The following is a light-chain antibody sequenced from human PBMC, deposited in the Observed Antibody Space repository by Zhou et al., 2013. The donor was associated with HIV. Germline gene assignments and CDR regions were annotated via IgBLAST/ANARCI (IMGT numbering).Light chain of an antibody. CDR3: LQHYANPFT. CDR1: QTISRY. CDR2: DAS. J-gene: IGKJ4*01. V-gene: IGKV1-39*01. Sequence: DIQMTQSPSSLSASIGDRVTITCRASQTISRYLNWYQQKPGKAPKLLIYDASSVQSGVPSRFTGSGSGTEFTLTINSLQPEDFATYYCLQHYANPFTFGGGTKVEIK.